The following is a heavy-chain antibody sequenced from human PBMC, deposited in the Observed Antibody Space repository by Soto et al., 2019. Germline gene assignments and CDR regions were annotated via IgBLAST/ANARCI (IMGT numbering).Heavy chain of an antibody. V-gene: IGHV3-64*01. CDR1: GFTLSGYA. J-gene: IGHJ6*03. Sequence: EVQLAESGGGLAQPGGSLRLSCAASGFTLSGYAMVWVRQAPGKGLEYVSGISSNGVGTYYANSVQGRFTISRDNSKNTVYLQMGSLRPEDMAVYYCARRARPDFYYMDVWGKETTVTVSS. D-gene: IGHD6-6*01. CDR2: ISSNGVGT. CDR3: ARRARPDFYYMDV.